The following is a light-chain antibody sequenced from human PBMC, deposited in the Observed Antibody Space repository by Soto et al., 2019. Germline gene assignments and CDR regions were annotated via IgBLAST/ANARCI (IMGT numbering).Light chain of an antibody. CDR1: SSDVGYYNL. CDR2: EVN. CDR3: CSYAGSTTHYV. J-gene: IGLJ1*01. V-gene: IGLV2-23*02. Sequence: QSALTQPAAVSGSTGQSITISCTGTSSDVGYYNLVSWYQQHPGKAPKLIIYEVNKRPSGFSNRFSGSKSGNTASLTISGLQAEDVADYYCCSYAGSTTHYVFGTGTKVTVL.